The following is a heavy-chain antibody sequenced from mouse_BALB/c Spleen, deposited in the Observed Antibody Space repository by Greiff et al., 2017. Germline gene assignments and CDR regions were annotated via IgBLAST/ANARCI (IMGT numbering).Heavy chain of an antibody. CDR2: IRLKSDNYAT. CDR1: GFTFSSYW. Sequence: EVKLQESGGGLVQPGGSLKLSCVASGFTFSSYWMSWVRQSPEKGLEWVAEIRLKSDNYATHYAESVKGKFTISRDDSKSRLYLQMNSLRAEDTGIDYCTLSYYDNDYAMDYWGQGTSVTVSA. CDR3: TLSYYDNDYAMDY. D-gene: IGHD2-4*01. V-gene: IGHV6-6*02. J-gene: IGHJ4*01.